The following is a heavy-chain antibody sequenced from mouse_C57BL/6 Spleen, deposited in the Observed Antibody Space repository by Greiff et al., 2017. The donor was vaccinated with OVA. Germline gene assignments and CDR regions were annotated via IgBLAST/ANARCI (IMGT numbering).Heavy chain of an antibody. V-gene: IGHV1-5*01. D-gene: IGHD2-4*01. J-gene: IGHJ1*03. Sequence: VQLQQSGTVLARPGASVKLSCKTSGYTFTSYWMHWVKQRPGQGLEWIGDIYPGNGDTRYNQKFKGKAKLTADKSSSPAYMQLSSLTNEDSAVYYCTRGGDYGWYFDVWGTGTTVTVSS. CDR1: GYTFTSYW. CDR2: IYPGNGDT. CDR3: TRGGDYGWYFDV.